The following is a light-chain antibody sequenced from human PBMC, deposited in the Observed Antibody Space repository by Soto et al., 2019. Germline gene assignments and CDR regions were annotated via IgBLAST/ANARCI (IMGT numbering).Light chain of an antibody. CDR1: QSVSDSY. Sequence: EIVLTQYPGTMSLSPGERATLSCRASQSVSDSYLAWYQQKPGQAPRLLIYASSRATGIPDRFSGSGSGTDFTLTISRLEPEDFAVYYCQHYGTSALFGPGTIVDIK. CDR2: AS. CDR3: QHYGTSAL. J-gene: IGKJ3*01. V-gene: IGKV3-20*01.